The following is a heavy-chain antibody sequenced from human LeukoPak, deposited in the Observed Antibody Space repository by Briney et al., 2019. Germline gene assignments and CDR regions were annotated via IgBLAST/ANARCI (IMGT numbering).Heavy chain of an antibody. D-gene: IGHD3-9*01. V-gene: IGHV3-23*01. Sequence: GGSLRLSCAASGFTFSSSAMSWVRQAPGKGLEWVSVISGSGGSTYYADSVKGRFTISRDNSKNTLYLQMNSLRAEDTAVYYCAKDLGDYNAPGGYWGQGTLVTVSS. CDR2: ISGSGGST. CDR3: AKDLGDYNAPGGY. J-gene: IGHJ4*02. CDR1: GFTFSSSA.